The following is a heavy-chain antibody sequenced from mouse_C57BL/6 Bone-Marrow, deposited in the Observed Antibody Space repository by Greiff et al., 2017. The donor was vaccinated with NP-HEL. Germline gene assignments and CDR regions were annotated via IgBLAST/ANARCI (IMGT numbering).Heavy chain of an antibody. J-gene: IGHJ2*01. CDR3: ARKGYYADD. Sequence: QVHVKQPGAELVRPGSSVKLSCKASGYTFTSYWMDWVKQRPGQGLEWIGNIYPSDSETHYNQKFKDKATLTVDKSSSTAYMQLSSLTSEDSAVYYCARKGYYADDWGQGATLTVSS. CDR2: IYPSDSET. CDR1: GYTFTSYW. V-gene: IGHV1-61*01.